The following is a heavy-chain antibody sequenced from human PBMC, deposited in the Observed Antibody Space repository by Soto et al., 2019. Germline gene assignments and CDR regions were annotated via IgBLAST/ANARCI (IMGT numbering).Heavy chain of an antibody. CDR3: AKDRRPRSVVVVITTVDY. CDR2: ISYDGSNK. CDR1: GFTFSSYG. V-gene: IGHV3-30*18. J-gene: IGHJ4*02. Sequence: QVQLVESGGGVVQPGRSLTLSCAASGFTFSSYGMHWVRQAPGKGLEWVAVISYDGSNKYYADSVKGRFTISRDNSKNTLYLQRNSLRAEDTAVYYCAKDRRPRSVVVVITTVDYLGRGTLVTVSS. D-gene: IGHD3-22*01.